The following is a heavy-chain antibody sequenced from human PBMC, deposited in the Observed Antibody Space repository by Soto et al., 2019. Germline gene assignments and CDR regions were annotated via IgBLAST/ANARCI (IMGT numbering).Heavy chain of an antibody. CDR3: ASGTPSSSWYANNYYYYGMDV. J-gene: IGHJ6*02. CDR2: IYYSGST. Sequence: SETLSLTCTVSGGSISSSSYYWGWIRQPPGKGLEWIGSIYYSGSTYYNPSLKSRVTISVDTSKNQFSLKLSSVTAADTAVYYCASGTPSSSWYANNYYYYGMDVWGQGTTVTVSS. D-gene: IGHD6-13*01. V-gene: IGHV4-39*01. CDR1: GGSISSSSYY.